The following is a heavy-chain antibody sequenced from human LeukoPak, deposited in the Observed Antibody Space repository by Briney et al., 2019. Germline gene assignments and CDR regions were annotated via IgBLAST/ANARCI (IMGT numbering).Heavy chain of an antibody. D-gene: IGHD6-13*01. J-gene: IGHJ4*02. CDR2: SGTDGDT. CDR1: GFTFSSSA. Sequence: GGSLRLSCAASGFTFSSSAMNWVRQAPGKGLEWVSASGTDGDTYYAASVKGRFTISRDNSKNTLYLQMTSLRAEDTAIYYCVKKTPGTHPFDCWGQGTLVTVSP. V-gene: IGHV3-23*01. CDR3: VKKTPGTHPFDC.